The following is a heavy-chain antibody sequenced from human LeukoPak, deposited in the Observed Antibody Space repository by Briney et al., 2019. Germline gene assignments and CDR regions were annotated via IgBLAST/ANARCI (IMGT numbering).Heavy chain of an antibody. Sequence: PSETLSLTCTVSGGTVSSGSYYWSWIRQPPGKGLEWIGYIYYSGSTNYNPSLKSRVTISVDTSKNQFSLKLSSVTAADTAVYYCAREGSAARSPYFDYWGQGTLVTVSS. CDR3: AREGSAARSPYFDY. V-gene: IGHV4-61*01. J-gene: IGHJ4*02. D-gene: IGHD6-13*01. CDR2: IYYSGST. CDR1: GGTVSSGSYY.